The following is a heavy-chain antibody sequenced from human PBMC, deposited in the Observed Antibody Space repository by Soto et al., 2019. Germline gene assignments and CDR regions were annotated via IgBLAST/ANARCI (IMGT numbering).Heavy chain of an antibody. CDR3: ARKGGSGSPIDY. CDR1: GGSISSGGYS. V-gene: IGHV4-30-2*01. Sequence: PSETLSLTCAVSGGSISSGGYSWSWIRQPPGKGLEWIGYIYHSGSTYYNPSLKSRVTISVDRSKNQFSLKLSSVTAADTAVYYCARKGGSGSPIDYWGQGTLVTVSS. CDR2: IYHSGST. D-gene: IGHD3-10*01. J-gene: IGHJ4*02.